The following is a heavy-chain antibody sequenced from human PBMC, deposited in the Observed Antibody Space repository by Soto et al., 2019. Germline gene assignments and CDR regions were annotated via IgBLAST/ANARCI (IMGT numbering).Heavy chain of an antibody. CDR1: GYTFTSYY. J-gene: IGHJ3*02. CDR3: ARVRSWGSSGRYDFDI. D-gene: IGHD7-27*01. V-gene: IGHV1-46*01. CDR2: INPSGGST. Sequence: ASVKVSCKASGYTFTSYYMHWVRQAPGQGLEWMGIINPSGGSTSYAQKFQGRVTMTRDTSTSTVYMELSSLRSEDTAVYYWARVRSWGSSGRYDFDIWGQGTMVTVSS.